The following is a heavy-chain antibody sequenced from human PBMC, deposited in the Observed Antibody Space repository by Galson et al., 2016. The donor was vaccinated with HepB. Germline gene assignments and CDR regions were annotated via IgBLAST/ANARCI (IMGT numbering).Heavy chain of an antibody. J-gene: IGHJ4*02. CDR3: AGVSRFQVDY. V-gene: IGHV3-66*02. Sequence: SLRLSCAASGFTVSGNWMSWVRQAPGKGLEWVSTSQRDGDTYYADSVMGRFTISSDNSENTLYPQMNNLRPDDTAVYYCAGVSRFQVDYWGQETLVTVSS. CDR2: SQRDGDT. D-gene: IGHD5/OR15-5a*01. CDR1: GFTVSGNW.